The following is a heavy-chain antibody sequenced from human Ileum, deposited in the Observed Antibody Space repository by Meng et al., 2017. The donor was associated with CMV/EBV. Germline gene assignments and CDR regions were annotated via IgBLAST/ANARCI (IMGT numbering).Heavy chain of an antibody. Sequence: GSLRLSCTVSGGSISSSNYYWGWIRQPPGKGLEWIGSIYYSGSTYYNPSLKSRVTMSVDTSKNQFSLKLRSVTAADTAVYYCARDCSSASCYLDYWGQGTLVTVSS. D-gene: IGHD2-2*01. J-gene: IGHJ4*02. CDR1: GGSISSSNYY. CDR2: IYYSGST. CDR3: ARDCSSASCYLDY. V-gene: IGHV4-39*07.